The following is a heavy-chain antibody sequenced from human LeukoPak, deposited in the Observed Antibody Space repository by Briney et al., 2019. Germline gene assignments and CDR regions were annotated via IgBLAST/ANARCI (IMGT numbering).Heavy chain of an antibody. CDR1: GGSISSSSYY. Sequence: SETLSLTCTVSGGSISSSSYYWGWIRQPPGKGLEWIGSIYYSGSTCYNRSLKNRVTISVDTSKNQFSLKLSSVTAADTAVYFCARHENSSGTNHFDYWGQGTLVTVSS. J-gene: IGHJ4*02. CDR3: ARHENSSGTNHFDY. V-gene: IGHV4-39*01. D-gene: IGHD3-22*01. CDR2: IYYSGST.